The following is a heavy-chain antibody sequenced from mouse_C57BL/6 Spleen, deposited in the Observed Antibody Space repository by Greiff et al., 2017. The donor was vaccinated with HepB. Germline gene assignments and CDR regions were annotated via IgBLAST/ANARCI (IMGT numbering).Heavy chain of an antibody. CDR2: ISSGGSYT. J-gene: IGHJ3*01. CDR1: GFTFSSYG. CDR3: ARHTRYSSYGDWFAY. Sequence: DVQLVESGGDLVKPGGSLKLSCAASGFTFSSYGMSWVRQTPDKRLEWVATISSGGSYTYYPDSVKGRVTISRDNAKNTRYLQMSSLKSEDTAVYYCARHTRYSSYGDWFAYWGQGTLVTVSA. D-gene: IGHD1-1*01. V-gene: IGHV5-6*01.